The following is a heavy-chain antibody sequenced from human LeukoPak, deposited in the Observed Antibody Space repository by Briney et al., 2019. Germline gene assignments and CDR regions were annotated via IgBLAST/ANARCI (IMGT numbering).Heavy chain of an antibody. V-gene: IGHV5-51*01. D-gene: IGHD2/OR15-2a*01. Sequence: GESLKISCKGSGYTFTNNWIGWVRQTPGKGLEWMGIIYPGDSDPRYSPAFEGQVTISVDNSITTAYLQWSSLEASDTAMYYCARHPYSTDCTTSACYRWFDPWGQGTLVTVSS. CDR2: IYPGDSDP. CDR1: GYTFTNNW. CDR3: ARHPYSTDCTTSACYRWFDP. J-gene: IGHJ5*02.